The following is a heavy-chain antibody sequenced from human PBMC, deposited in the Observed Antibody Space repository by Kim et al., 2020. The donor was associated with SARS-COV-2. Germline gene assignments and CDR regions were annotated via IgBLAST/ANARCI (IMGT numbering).Heavy chain of an antibody. V-gene: IGHV3-33*05. CDR1: GFTFSSYG. D-gene: IGHD3-10*01. J-gene: IGHJ3*02. CDR3: ARDRWFPDAFDI. Sequence: GGSLRLSCAASGFTFSSYGMHWVRQAPGKGLEWVAVISYDGSNKYYADSVKGRFTISRDNSKNTLYLQMNSLRAEDTAVYYCARDRWFPDAFDIWGQGTMVTVSS. CDR2: ISYDGSNK.